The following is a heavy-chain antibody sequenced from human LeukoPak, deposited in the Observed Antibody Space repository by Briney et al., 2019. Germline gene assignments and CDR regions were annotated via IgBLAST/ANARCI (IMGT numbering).Heavy chain of an antibody. Sequence: GASVKVSCKASGGTFSSYAISWVRQAPGQGLEWMGGIIPIFGTANYAQKFQGRVTITADKSTSIAYMELSSLRSEDTAVYYCARELRQYNWNDRGYNWFDPWGQGTLVTVSS. J-gene: IGHJ5*02. D-gene: IGHD1-1*01. V-gene: IGHV1-69*06. CDR1: GGTFSSYA. CDR2: IIPIFGTA. CDR3: ARELRQYNWNDRGYNWFDP.